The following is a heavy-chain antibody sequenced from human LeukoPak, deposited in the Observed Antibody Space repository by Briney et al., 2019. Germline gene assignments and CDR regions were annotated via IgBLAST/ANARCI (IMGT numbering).Heavy chain of an antibody. V-gene: IGHV4-34*01. D-gene: IGHD2-2*02. Sequence: PSETLSLTCAVYGGSFSGYYWSWIRQPPGKGLEWIGEINHSGSTNYNPSLKSRVTISSVTAADTAVYYCARRSLVPAAIRNDYWGQGTLVTVSS. J-gene: IGHJ4*02. CDR3: ARRSLVPAAIRNDY. CDR1: GGSFSGYY. CDR2: INHSGST.